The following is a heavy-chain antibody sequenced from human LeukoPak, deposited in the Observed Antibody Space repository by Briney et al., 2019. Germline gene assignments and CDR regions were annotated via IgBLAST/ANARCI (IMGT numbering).Heavy chain of an antibody. J-gene: IGHJ6*02. CDR2: INAGNGNT. CDR1: GYTFTSYA. D-gene: IGHD4-11*01. V-gene: IGHV1-3*01. CDR3: ASASPWTTVTTILYGMDV. Sequence: ASVKVSCKASGYTFTSYAMHWVRQAPGQRLEWMGWINAGNGNTKYSQKFQGRVTITRDTSASTAYMELSSLRSEDTAVYYCASASPWTTVTTILYGMDVWGQGTTVTVSS.